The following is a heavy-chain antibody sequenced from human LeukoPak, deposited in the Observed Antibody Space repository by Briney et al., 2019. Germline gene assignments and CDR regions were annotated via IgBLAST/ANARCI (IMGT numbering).Heavy chain of an antibody. CDR3: ARHPYQLLWLSWFDP. CDR1: GGSSSRSRYY. V-gene: IGHV4-39*01. J-gene: IGHJ5*02. Sequence: TSETLSLTCTVSGGSSSRSRYYWGWIRQPPGKGLEWIGSIYYSGSTYYNPSLKSRVTISVDTSKNQFSLKLSSVTAADTAVYYCARHPYQLLWLSWFDPWGQGTLVTVSS. CDR2: IYYSGST. D-gene: IGHD2-2*01.